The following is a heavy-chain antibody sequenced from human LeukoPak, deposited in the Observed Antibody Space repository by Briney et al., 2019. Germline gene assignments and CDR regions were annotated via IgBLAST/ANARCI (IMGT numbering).Heavy chain of an antibody. CDR3: ARGPRRGLARYYYYYYYMDV. CDR2: ISSSSSAI. D-gene: IGHD1-26*01. V-gene: IGHV3-48*01. CDR1: GFTFSVYS. J-gene: IGHJ6*03. Sequence: PGGSLRLSCAASGFTFSVYSMNWVRQAPRKGLEWVSYISSSSSAIYYADSVKGRFTISRDNAKNSLYLQMNSLRAEDTAVYYCARGPRRGLARYYYYYYYMDVWGKGTTVTVSS.